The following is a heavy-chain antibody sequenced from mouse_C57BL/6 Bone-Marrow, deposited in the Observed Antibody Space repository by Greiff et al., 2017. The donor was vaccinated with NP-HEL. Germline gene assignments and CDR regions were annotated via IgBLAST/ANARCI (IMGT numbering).Heavy chain of an antibody. CDR3: AREEDYDYDERTWFAY. J-gene: IGHJ3*01. CDR1: GYTFTSYW. CDR2: IYPGSGST. Sequence: QVQLKESGAELVKPGASVKMSCKASGYTFTSYWITWVKQRPGQGLEWIGDIYPGSGSTNYNEKFKSKATLTVDTSSSTAYMQLSSLTSEDSAVYYCAREEDYDYDERTWFAYWGQGTLVTVSA. D-gene: IGHD2-4*01. V-gene: IGHV1-55*01.